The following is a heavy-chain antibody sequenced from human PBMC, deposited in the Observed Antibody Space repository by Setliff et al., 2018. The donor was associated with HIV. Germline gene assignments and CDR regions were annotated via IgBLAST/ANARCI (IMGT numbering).Heavy chain of an antibody. D-gene: IGHD2-15*01. V-gene: IGHV1-69*13. CDR3: SREGNSGRGGQIEFDY. CDR2: IIPIFGTA. J-gene: IGHJ4*02. Sequence: GASVKVSCKASGYTFTSYDINWVRQATGQGLEWVGGIIPIFGTANYAQKFQGRVTITADESTSTVYMELSSLRSDDTALYYGSREGNSGRGGQIEFDYWGQGTLVTVSS. CDR1: GYTFTSYD.